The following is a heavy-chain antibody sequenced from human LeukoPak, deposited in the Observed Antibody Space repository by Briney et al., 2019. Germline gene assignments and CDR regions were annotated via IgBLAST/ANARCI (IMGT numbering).Heavy chain of an antibody. CDR3: AKDQYYDFWSGSLFGYFQH. CDR2: IYSGGST. V-gene: IGHV3-66*02. Sequence: GGSLRLSCAASGFTVSSNYMSWVRQAPGKGLEWVSVIYSGGSTYYADSVEGRFTISRDNSKNTLYLQMNSLRAEDTAVYYCAKDQYYDFWSGSLFGYFQHWGQGTLVTVSS. J-gene: IGHJ1*01. D-gene: IGHD3-3*01. CDR1: GFTVSSNY.